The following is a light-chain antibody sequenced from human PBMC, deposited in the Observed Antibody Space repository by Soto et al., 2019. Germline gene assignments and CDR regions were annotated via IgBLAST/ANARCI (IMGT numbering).Light chain of an antibody. CDR3: QQYGDSPVT. V-gene: IGKV3-20*01. CDR2: DAS. Sequence: EIVLTQSPGTLSLSPGERATLSCRASQSVNFYLAWYQQTPGLAPRLLISDASSRATDVPDRFSGSGSGTDFTLTISRLEPEDFAVYYCQQYGDSPVTFGQGTKVDIK. CDR1: QSVNFY. J-gene: IGKJ1*01.